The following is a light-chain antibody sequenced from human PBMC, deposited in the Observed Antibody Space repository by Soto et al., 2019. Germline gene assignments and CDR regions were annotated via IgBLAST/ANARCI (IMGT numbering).Light chain of an antibody. CDR1: NSDVGGYNY. V-gene: IGLV2-14*01. Sequence: QSALTQPASVSGSPGQSITISCSGTNSDVGGYNYVSWYQQHPGKAPKLMIYDVSYRPSGISNRSSGSKSDNTASLTISGLQAEDEADYYCSSYTTSSLYVFGTGTKVTV. J-gene: IGLJ1*01. CDR2: DVS. CDR3: SSYTTSSLYV.